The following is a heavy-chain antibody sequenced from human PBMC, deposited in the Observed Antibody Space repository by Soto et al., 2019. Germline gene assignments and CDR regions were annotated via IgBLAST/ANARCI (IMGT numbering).Heavy chain of an antibody. V-gene: IGHV4-34*01. D-gene: IGHD3-10*01. Sequence: QVQLQQWGAGLLKPSETLSLTCAVYGGSFSGHYWSWIRQPPGKGLEWIGEINHSGSTNSNPSLTTRATIXXDXSXXQRSLKLSSVTAADTAVYYCASRDIGSARDYGMDVWGQGTTVTVSS. CDR3: ASRDIGSARDYGMDV. CDR2: INHSGST. J-gene: IGHJ6*02. CDR1: GGSFSGHY.